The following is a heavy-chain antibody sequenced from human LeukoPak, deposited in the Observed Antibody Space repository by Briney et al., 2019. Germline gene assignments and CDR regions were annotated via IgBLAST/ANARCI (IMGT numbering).Heavy chain of an antibody. CDR1: GDSVSGVY. CDR3: ARGYDYVWGSYRYKTSQIFDY. J-gene: IGHJ4*02. V-gene: IGHV4-59*02. CDR2: VYYSGDT. Sequence: SETLSLTCTVSGDSVSGVYWSWIRQPPGKGLEWIGYVYYSGDTNYNPSLKSRVTMSLDTSKNQFSLKLSSVTAADTAVYYCARGYDYVWGSYRYKTSQIFDYWGQGTLVTVSS. D-gene: IGHD3-16*02.